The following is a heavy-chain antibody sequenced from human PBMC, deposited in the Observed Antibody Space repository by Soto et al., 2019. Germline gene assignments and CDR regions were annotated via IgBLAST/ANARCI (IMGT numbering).Heavy chain of an antibody. D-gene: IGHD2-15*01. CDR3: ARDGAYCSGIGCRDYDNYMDF. Sequence: EVQLVESGGGLVKPGGSLRLSCTASGFSFSDYSMNWVRQAPGKGLEWVSSISGSSSYIYYPDSLKGRFTVSRDNDNKSLYLQMNSLRAEDTAVYYCARDGAYCSGIGCRDYDNYMDFWGKGTLVTVSS. J-gene: IGHJ6*03. CDR2: ISGSSSYI. CDR1: GFSFSDYS. V-gene: IGHV3-21*01.